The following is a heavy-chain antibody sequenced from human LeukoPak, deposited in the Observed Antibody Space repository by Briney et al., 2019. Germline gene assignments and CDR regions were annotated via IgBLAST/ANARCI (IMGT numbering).Heavy chain of an antibody. CDR3: ASLYTYASSRAFDY. CDR2: ISSSSSYI. V-gene: IGHV3-21*01. CDR1: GFTFSSYS. Sequence: GGSLRLSCAASGFTFSSYSMNWVRQAPGKGLEWVSSISSSSSYIYYADSVKGRFTISRDNAKNSLYLQMNSLRAEDTAVDYCASLYTYASSRAFDYWGQGTLVTVSS. J-gene: IGHJ4*02. D-gene: IGHD6-13*01.